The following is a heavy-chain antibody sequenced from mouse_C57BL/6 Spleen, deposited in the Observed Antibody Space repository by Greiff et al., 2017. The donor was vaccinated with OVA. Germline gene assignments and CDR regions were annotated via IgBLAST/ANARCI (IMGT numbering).Heavy chain of an antibody. CDR2: ISSGGSYT. CDR1: GFTFSSYG. V-gene: IGHV5-6*01. D-gene: IGHD2-14*01. CDR3: ARHEKYDWFAY. Sequence: EVKLMEPGGDLVKPGGSLKLSCAASGFTFSSYGMSWVRQTPDQRLEWVATISSGGSYTYYPDSVKGRFTISRDNDKNSLYLQMSSLKSEDTAMDYCARHEKYDWFAYWGQGTLVTVSA. J-gene: IGHJ3*01.